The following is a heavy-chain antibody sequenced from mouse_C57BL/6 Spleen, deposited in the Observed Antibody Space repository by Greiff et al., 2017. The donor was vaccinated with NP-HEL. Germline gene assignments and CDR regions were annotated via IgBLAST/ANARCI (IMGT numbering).Heavy chain of an antibody. Sequence: QVQLQQSGAELARPGASVKLSCKASGYTFTSYGISWVKQRTGQGLEWIGEIYPRSGNTYYNEQFKGKATLTADKSSSTAYMELRSLTSEDSAVYFCARGDTTVKEYFDVWGTGTTVTVSS. CDR2: IYPRSGNT. CDR3: ARGDTTVKEYFDV. J-gene: IGHJ1*03. D-gene: IGHD1-1*01. CDR1: GYTFTSYG. V-gene: IGHV1-81*01.